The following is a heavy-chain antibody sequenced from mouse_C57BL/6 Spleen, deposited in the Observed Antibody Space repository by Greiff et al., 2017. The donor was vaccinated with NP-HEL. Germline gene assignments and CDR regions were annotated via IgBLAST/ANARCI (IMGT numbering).Heavy chain of an antibody. J-gene: IGHJ4*01. D-gene: IGHD4-1*01. CDR2: ISGGGGNT. CDR3: ARQANWEAMDY. Sequence: DVHLVESGGGLVKPGGSLKLSCAASGFTFSSYTMSWVRQTPEKRLEWVATISGGGGNTYYPDSVKGRFTISRDNAKNTLYLQMSSLRSEDTALYYCARQANWEAMDYWGQGTSVTVSS. V-gene: IGHV5-9*01. CDR1: GFTFSSYT.